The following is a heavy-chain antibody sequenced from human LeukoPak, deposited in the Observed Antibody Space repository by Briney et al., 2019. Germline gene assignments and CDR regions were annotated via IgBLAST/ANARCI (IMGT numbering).Heavy chain of an antibody. CDR2: IYSGGST. J-gene: IGHJ4*02. Sequence: GSLRLSCAASGFTFSSYAMSWVRQAPGKGLEWVSVIYSGGSTYYADSVKGRFTISRDNSKNTLYLQMNSLRAEDTAVYYCARGECSSTSCYGGYFDYWGQGTLVTVSS. D-gene: IGHD2-2*01. V-gene: IGHV3-53*01. CDR3: ARGECSSTSCYGGYFDY. CDR1: GFTFSSYA.